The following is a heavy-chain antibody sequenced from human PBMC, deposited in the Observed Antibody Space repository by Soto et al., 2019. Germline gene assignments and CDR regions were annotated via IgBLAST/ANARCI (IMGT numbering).Heavy chain of an antibody. Sequence: EVQLLESGGGLVQPGGSLRLSYAASGFTYSGYAMTWVRQAPGKGLEWVSTISGRGDNTYYADSVKGRLTISRDSSKNTLYLQMNSLRAEDTALYYCAKHYYGSENYRALDIWGQGTMVTVSS. CDR1: GFTYSGYA. CDR2: ISGRGDNT. CDR3: AKHYYGSENYRALDI. J-gene: IGHJ3*02. D-gene: IGHD3-10*01. V-gene: IGHV3-23*01.